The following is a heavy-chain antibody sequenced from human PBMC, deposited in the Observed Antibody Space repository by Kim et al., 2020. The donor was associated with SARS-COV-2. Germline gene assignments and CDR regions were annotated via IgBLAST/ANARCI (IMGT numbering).Heavy chain of an antibody. CDR3: ARIAARPEEYYYYYYGMDV. CDR1: GGTFSSYA. CDR2: IIPIFGTA. Sequence: SVKVSCKASGGTFSSYAISWVRHAPGQGLEWMGGIIPIFGTANYAQKFQGRVTITADESTSTAYMELSSLRSEDTAVYYCARIAARPEEYYYYYYGMDVWGQGTTVTVSS. D-gene: IGHD6-6*01. V-gene: IGHV1-69*13. J-gene: IGHJ6*02.